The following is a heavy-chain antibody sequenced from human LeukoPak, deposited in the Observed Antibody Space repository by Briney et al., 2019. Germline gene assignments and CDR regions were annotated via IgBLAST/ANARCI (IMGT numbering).Heavy chain of an antibody. CDR2: ISSSSSTI. Sequence: GGSLRLSCAASGFTFSSYSMNWVRQAPGKGLEWVSYISSSSSTIYYADSVKGRFTISRDNAKNSLYLQMNSLRAEDTAVYYCARSGLIMGIPHHAFDIWGQGTTVTVSS. CDR1: GFTFSSYS. V-gene: IGHV3-48*04. CDR3: ARSGLIMGIPHHAFDI. D-gene: IGHD3-16*01. J-gene: IGHJ3*02.